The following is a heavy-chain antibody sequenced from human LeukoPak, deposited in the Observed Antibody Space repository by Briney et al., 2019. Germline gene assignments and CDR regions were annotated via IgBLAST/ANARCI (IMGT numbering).Heavy chain of an antibody. CDR3: ARNYYDSSGYYGSLYYFDY. CDR2: ISSSNVYI. Sequence: GGSLRLSCAASGFTFSTYSMNWVRQAPGKGLEWVSSISSSNVYIYYADSVKGRFTISRENAKNSLYLQMNSLRAEDTAVYYCARNYYDSSGYYGSLYYFDYWGQGTLVTVSS. D-gene: IGHD3-22*01. V-gene: IGHV3-21*01. CDR1: GFTFSTYS. J-gene: IGHJ4*01.